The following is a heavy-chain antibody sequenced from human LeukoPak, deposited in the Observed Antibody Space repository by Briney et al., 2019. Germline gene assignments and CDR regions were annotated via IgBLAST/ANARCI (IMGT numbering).Heavy chain of an antibody. D-gene: IGHD6-13*01. Sequence: ASVKVSCKAFGYTLTIYYMHWVRQAPGQGLEWMGVINPSGGSTSYAQNFQGRVTMTRDTSTSTVYMELSSLRSEDTAVYYCARVRQQLVDYWGQGTLVTVSS. CDR3: ARVRQQLVDY. J-gene: IGHJ4*02. CDR2: INPSGGST. V-gene: IGHV1-46*01. CDR1: GYTLTIYY.